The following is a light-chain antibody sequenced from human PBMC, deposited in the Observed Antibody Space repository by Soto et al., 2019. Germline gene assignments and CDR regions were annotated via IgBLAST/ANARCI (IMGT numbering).Light chain of an antibody. Sequence: EIAVTQSPASLSLSPGESVTLSCRTSQTISGHYLSWYQRRPGQAPRLLIFGASIRATDIPARFSGSGSGRDFTLAITSLEPEDFAVYYCHQNYDLPWTFGQGTKLEMK. CDR3: HQNYDLPWT. J-gene: IGKJ2*02. CDR2: GAS. CDR1: QTISGHY. V-gene: IGKV3D-7*01.